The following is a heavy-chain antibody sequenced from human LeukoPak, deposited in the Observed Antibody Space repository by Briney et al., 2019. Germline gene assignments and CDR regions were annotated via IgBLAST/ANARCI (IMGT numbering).Heavy chain of an antibody. CDR3: ARDRGIVARRGDDY. Sequence: ASVKVSCKAFGYTSTRYGISWVRQAPGQGPEWMGWISAYNGNTNYAQKLQGRVTMTTDTSTSTAYMELSSMRSDDTAVYYCARDRGIVARRGDDYWGQGTLVTVSA. CDR2: ISAYNGNT. V-gene: IGHV1-18*01. D-gene: IGHD6-6*01. J-gene: IGHJ4*02. CDR1: GYTSTRYG.